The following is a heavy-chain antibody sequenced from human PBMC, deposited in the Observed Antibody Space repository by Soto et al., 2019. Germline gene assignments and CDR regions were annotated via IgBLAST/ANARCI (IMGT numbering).Heavy chain of an antibody. CDR1: GGTFSSYA. D-gene: IGHD1-26*01. CDR3: ARGGVGKGSYYYYGMDV. J-gene: IGHJ6*02. Sequence: SVKVSCKASGGTFSSYAISWVRQAPGQGLEWMGGIIPIFGTANYAQKFQGRVTITADESTSTAYMELSSLRSEDTAVYYCARGGVGKGSYYYYGMDVWGQGTTVTVSS. CDR2: IIPIFGTA. V-gene: IGHV1-69*13.